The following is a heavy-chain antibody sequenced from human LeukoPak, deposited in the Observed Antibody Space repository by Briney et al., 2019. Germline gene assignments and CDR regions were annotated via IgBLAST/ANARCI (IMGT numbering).Heavy chain of an antibody. V-gene: IGHV3-33*01. D-gene: IGHD5-12*01. CDR1: GFTFSSYG. CDR3: ARDWDGGYDSDYYYYGMDV. CDR2: IWYDGSNK. J-gene: IGHJ6*02. Sequence: GGSLRLSCAAPGFTFSSYGMHWVRQAPGKGLEWVAVIWYDGSNKYYADSVKGRFTISRDNSKNTLYLQMNSLRAEDTAVYYCARDWDGGYDSDYYYYGMDVWGQGTTVTVSS.